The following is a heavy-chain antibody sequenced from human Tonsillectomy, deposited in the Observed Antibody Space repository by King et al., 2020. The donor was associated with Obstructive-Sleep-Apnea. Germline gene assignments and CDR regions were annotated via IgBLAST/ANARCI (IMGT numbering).Heavy chain of an antibody. CDR1: GFTFSSYS. V-gene: IGHV3-48*04. D-gene: IGHD4-17*01. Sequence: EVQLVESGGGLVQPGGSLRLSCSASGFTFSSYSMNWVRQAPGKGLEWVSYISSSSSTIYYADSVKGRFTISRDNAKNSLYLQMNSLRAEDTAVYYCAREWTTLDYWGQGTLVTVSS. J-gene: IGHJ4*02. CDR3: AREWTTLDY. CDR2: ISSSSSTI.